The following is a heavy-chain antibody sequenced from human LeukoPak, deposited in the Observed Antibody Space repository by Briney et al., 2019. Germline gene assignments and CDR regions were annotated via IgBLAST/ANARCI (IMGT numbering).Heavy chain of an antibody. D-gene: IGHD6-13*01. V-gene: IGHV3-7*01. J-gene: IGHJ6*03. CDR1: GFTFSSYW. CDR3: ARVAAAGKYYYYMDV. Sequence: PGGSLRLSCAASGFTFSSYWMSWVRQAPGKGLEWVANIKQDGREKYYVDSVKGRFTISRDNAKNSLYLQMNSLRAEDTAVYYCARVAAAGKYYYYMDVWGKGTTVTVSS. CDR2: IKQDGREK.